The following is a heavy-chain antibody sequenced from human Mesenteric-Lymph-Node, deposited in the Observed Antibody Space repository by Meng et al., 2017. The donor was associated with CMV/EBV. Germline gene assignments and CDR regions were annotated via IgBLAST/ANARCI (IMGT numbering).Heavy chain of an antibody. CDR2: ISSSGSTI. D-gene: IGHD2-21*01. J-gene: IGHJ6*02. V-gene: IGHV3-48*03. CDR3: AREPDPLGWGYYYALDV. Sequence: GESLKISCAASGFTFSSFEMNWVRQAPGKGLEWVSYISSSGSTIYYADSVKGRFTISRDNAKNSLYLQMNSLRAEDTAVYYCAREPDPLGWGYYYALDVWGQGTTVTVSS. CDR1: GFTFSSFE.